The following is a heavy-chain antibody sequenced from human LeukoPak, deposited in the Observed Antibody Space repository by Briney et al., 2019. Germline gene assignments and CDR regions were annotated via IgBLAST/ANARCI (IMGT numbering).Heavy chain of an antibody. CDR2: ISGSGGST. Sequence: GGSLRLSCAASGFTFSSYAMSSVRQAPGKGLEWVAPISGSGGSTYYADSVKGRFTISRDNSKNTLYLQMNSLRAEDTAVYYCAKTDSSSWYVSTWFDPWGQGTLVTVSS. CDR3: AKTDSSSWYVSTWFDP. CDR1: GFTFSSYA. J-gene: IGHJ5*02. D-gene: IGHD6-13*01. V-gene: IGHV3-23*01.